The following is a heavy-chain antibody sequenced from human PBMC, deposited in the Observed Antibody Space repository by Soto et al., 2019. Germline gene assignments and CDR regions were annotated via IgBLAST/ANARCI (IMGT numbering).Heavy chain of an antibody. J-gene: IGHJ6*03. D-gene: IGHD6-6*01. V-gene: IGHV5-51*01. Sequence: GESLKISCKGSGYSFTSYWIGWVRQMPGKGLEWMGIIYPGDSDTRYSPSFQGQVTISADKSISTAYLQWSSLKASDTAMYYCARHRVGVAARPTGDHYYYYYYMDVWGKGTTVTVSS. CDR1: GYSFTSYW. CDR3: ARHRVGVAARPTGDHYYYYYYMDV. CDR2: IYPGDSDT.